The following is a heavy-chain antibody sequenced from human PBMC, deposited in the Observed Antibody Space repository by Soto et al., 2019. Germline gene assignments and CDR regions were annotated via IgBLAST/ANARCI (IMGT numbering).Heavy chain of an antibody. Sequence: QLQLQESGPGLVKPSETLSLTCTVSGGSISSSSYYWGWIRQPPGKGLEWIGSIYYSGSTYYNPSLKSRVTISVDTSKNQFSLKLSSVTAADTAVYYCASRGLAKLVDYWGQGTLVTVSS. J-gene: IGHJ4*02. V-gene: IGHV4-39*01. CDR3: ASRGLAKLVDY. CDR2: IYYSGST. D-gene: IGHD3-16*01. CDR1: GGSISSSSYY.